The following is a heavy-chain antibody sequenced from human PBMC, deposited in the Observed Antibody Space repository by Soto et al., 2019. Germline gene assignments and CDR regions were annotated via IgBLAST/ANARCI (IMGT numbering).Heavy chain of an antibody. CDR1: GYTFTTYG. Sequence: QVQLVQSGAEVKKPGASVKVSCKASGYTFTTYGISWVRQAPGQGLGWMGWITAYNGNTKYAQKFQDRVTMTTDTSTTTAYMELTSLRSDDAAMYYCARDYGSGSSSRFDFWGQGALVSVSS. CDR3: ARDYGSGSSSRFDF. CDR2: ITAYNGNT. V-gene: IGHV1-18*04. D-gene: IGHD3-10*01. J-gene: IGHJ4*02.